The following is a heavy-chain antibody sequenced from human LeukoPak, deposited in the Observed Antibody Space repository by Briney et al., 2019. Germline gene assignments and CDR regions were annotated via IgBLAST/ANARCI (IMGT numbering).Heavy chain of an antibody. V-gene: IGHV1-18*01. Sequence: GASVKVSCKASGYTFTSYGISWVRQAPGQGLEWMGWISAYNGNTNYAQKLQGRVTMTTDTSTSTAYMELRSLRSDDTAVYYCARDFPGTGKKKNDKVDVWAQGPRVTV. J-gene: IGHJ6*02. CDR2: ISAYNGNT. CDR3: ARDFPGTGKKKNDKVDV. CDR1: GYTFTSYG. D-gene: IGHD1-14*01.